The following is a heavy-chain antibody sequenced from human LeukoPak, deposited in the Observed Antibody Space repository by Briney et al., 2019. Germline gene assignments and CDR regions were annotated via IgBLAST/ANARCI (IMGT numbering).Heavy chain of an antibody. CDR1: GFTFSNYA. J-gene: IGHJ4*02. CDR2: ISGSGGCT. D-gene: IGHD5-18*01. Sequence: PGGSLRLSCAASGFTFSNYALSWVRQAPGKGLEWVSDISGSGGCTYYADSVKGRFTISRDNSKNTMYLQMNSLRAEDTAVYYCAKRIQSAMAMGYWGQGTLVTVSS. V-gene: IGHV3-23*01. CDR3: AKRIQSAMAMGY.